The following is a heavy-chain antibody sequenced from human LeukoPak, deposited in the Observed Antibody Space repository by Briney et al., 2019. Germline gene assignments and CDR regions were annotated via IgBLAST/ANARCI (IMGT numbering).Heavy chain of an antibody. J-gene: IGHJ4*02. CDR3: AKGSILLWFGELLDY. D-gene: IGHD3-10*01. CDR2: IFSDGSST. Sequence: GGSLRLSCAASGFTFSSYWMHWVRQAPGKGLVWVSRIFSDGSSTSYADSVKGRFTISRDNAKHTLYLQMNSLRAEDTAVYYCAKGSILLWFGELLDYWGQGTLVTVSS. V-gene: IGHV3-74*01. CDR1: GFTFSSYW.